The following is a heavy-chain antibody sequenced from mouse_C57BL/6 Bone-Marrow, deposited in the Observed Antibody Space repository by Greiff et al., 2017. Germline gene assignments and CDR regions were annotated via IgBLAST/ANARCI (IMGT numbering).Heavy chain of an antibody. CDR2: ISDGGSYT. J-gene: IGHJ4*01. V-gene: IGHV5-4*03. Sequence: EVKLVESGGGLVKPGGSLKLSCAASGFTFSSYAMSWVRQTPEKRLEWVATISDGGSYTYYPDNVKGRFTISRYNAKNNLFLQMSHLKAEDTAMYYCARGGDYYAMDYWGQGTSVTVSS. CDR3: ARGGDYYAMDY. CDR1: GFTFSSYA. D-gene: IGHD3-3*01.